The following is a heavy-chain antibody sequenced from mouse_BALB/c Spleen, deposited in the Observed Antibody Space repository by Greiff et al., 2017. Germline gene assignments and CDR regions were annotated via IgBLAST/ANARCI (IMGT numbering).Heavy chain of an antibody. CDR3: ARSRAYYGNSGWFAD. Sequence: VQLQQSGPELVKPGASVKIPCKASGYTFTDYNMDWVKQSHGKSLEWIGDINPNNGGTIYNQKFKGKATLTVDKSSSTAYMELRSLTSEDTAVYYCARSRAYYGNSGWFADWGQGTLVTVSA. CDR2: INPNNGGT. D-gene: IGHD2-10*01. J-gene: IGHJ3*01. V-gene: IGHV1-18*01. CDR1: GYTFTDYN.